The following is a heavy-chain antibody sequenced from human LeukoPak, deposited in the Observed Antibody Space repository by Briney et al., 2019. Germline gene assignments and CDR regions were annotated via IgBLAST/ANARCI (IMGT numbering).Heavy chain of an antibody. D-gene: IGHD2-15*01. J-gene: IGHJ5*02. V-gene: IGHV1-2*02. CDR3: ARDPIVVVAAGGWFDP. CDR1: GYTFTGYY. Sequence: ASVKLSCKASGYTFTGYYMHWVRQAPGQGLEWMGWINPNSGGTNYAQKFQGRVTMTRDTSISTAYMELSRLRSDDTAVYYCARDPIVVVAAGGWFDPWGQGTLVTVSS. CDR2: INPNSGGT.